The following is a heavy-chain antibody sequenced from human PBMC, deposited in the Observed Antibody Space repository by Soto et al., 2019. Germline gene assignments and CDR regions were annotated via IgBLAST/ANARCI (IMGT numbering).Heavy chain of an antibody. J-gene: IGHJ6*03. CDR2: ISWNSGSI. CDR3: AKDRMSYYDIFTGYSGYMDV. Sequence: ALRLSCAASGFTFDDYSMHWVRQAPGKGLEGVSGISWNSGSIGYAGSVKGRFTISRDNAKNSLYLQMNSLRAEDTALYYCAKDRMSYYDIFTGYSGYMDVWGKGTTVTVSS. D-gene: IGHD3-9*01. CDR1: GFTFDDYS. V-gene: IGHV3-9*01.